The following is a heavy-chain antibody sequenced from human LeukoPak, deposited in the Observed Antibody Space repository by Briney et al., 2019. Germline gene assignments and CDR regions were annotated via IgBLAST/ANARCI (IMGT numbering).Heavy chain of an antibody. CDR2: FDPEDGET. CDR1: GYTLTELS. Sequence: ASVTVSCKVSGYTLTELSMHWVRQAPGKGLEWMGGFDPEDGETIYAQKFQGRVTMTEDTSTDTAYMELSSLRSEDTAVYYCATLVDISGSYERPYYGMDVWGQGTTVTVSS. D-gene: IGHD1-26*01. J-gene: IGHJ6*02. V-gene: IGHV1-24*01. CDR3: ATLVDISGSYERPYYGMDV.